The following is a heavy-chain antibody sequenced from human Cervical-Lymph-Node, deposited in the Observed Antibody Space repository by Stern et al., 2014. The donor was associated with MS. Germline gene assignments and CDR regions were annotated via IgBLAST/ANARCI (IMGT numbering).Heavy chain of an antibody. J-gene: IGHJ4*02. Sequence: VQLVESGPRLVKPSETLSLTCTISDGSISTYYWSWVRQPPGKGLEWIGHIFYTGSTTFSPSLRSRLTMSVDTSKNQFSLKLGSVTAADTALYYCAKEHSGGTGVFDSWGQGLLVTVSS. CDR2: IFYTGST. CDR3: AKEHSGGTGVFDS. CDR1: DGSISTYY. V-gene: IGHV4-59*01. D-gene: IGHD1-7*01.